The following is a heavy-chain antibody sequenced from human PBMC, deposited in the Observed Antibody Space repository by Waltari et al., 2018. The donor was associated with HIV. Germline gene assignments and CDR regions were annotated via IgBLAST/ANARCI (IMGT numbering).Heavy chain of an antibody. CDR3: ARHWADYDNVWGSYRADY. V-gene: IGHV4-39*01. CDR1: GGSISSSRYY. Sequence: QLQLQESGPGLVKPSETLSLTCIVSGGSISSSRYYWGWIRQPPGKGLEWIGYIYYSGSTNYNPSLKSRVTMSVDTSKNQFSLKLSSVTAADTAVYYCARHWADYDNVWGSYRADYWGQGTLVTVSS. CDR2: IYYSGST. D-gene: IGHD3-16*02. J-gene: IGHJ4*02.